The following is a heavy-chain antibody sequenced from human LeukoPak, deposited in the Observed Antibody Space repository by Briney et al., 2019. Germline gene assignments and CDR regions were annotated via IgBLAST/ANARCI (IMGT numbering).Heavy chain of an antibody. CDR1: GFTVSSNY. V-gene: IGHV3-53*01. CDR3: AGTLYSGYGLGSLGAFDI. D-gene: IGHD5-12*01. CDR2: IYSDGST. Sequence: GGSLRLSCAASGFTVSSNYMSWVRQAPGKGLEWVSEIYSDGSTYYAASVKGRFSISRDNSKNTVYLQMNSLRAEDTAVYYCAGTLYSGYGLGSLGAFDIWGQGTMVTVSS. J-gene: IGHJ3*02.